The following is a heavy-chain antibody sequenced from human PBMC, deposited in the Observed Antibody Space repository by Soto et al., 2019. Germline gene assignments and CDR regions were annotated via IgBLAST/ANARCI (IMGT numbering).Heavy chain of an antibody. CDR3: ARGKYDILTGYYTEGFDY. V-gene: IGHV1-8*01. CDR1: GYTFTSYD. CDR2: MNPNSGNT. Sequence: ASVKVSCKASGYTFTSYDINWVRQATGQGLEWMGWMNPNSGNTDYAQKFQGRVTMTRNTSISTAYMELSSLRSEDTAVYYCARGKYDILTGYYTEGFDYWGQGTLVTVSS. D-gene: IGHD3-9*01. J-gene: IGHJ4*02.